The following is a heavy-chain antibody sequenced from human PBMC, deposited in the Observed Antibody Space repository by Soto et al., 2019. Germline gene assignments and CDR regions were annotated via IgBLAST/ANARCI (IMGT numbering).Heavy chain of an antibody. J-gene: IGHJ4*02. CDR1: GYTFTSYD. CDR3: AREAAALGNDF. Sequence: QVQLVQSGAEVKKPGASVKVSCKASGYTFTSYDINWVRQATGQGLEWMGWMNPNSGNTGYAQKFQGRVTMTRNTSISTAYMALRSLRSEETAVYYCAREAAALGNDFWGQGTLVSVSS. D-gene: IGHD2-2*01. V-gene: IGHV1-8*01. CDR2: MNPNSGNT.